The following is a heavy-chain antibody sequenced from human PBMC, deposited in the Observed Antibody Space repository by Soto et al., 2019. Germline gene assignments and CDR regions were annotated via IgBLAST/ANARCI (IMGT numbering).Heavy chain of an antibody. Sequence: SEPLALTCPVSCGSISSYYWSWIRHPPGKGLEWIGNIYYRGSTNYNPSLKSRATISVDTSKNQFSLKVSSVTAADTATYFCARRALDHSGHYYPYNWFDSWGQGTQVTVSS. CDR1: CGSISSYY. D-gene: IGHD3-22*01. CDR3: ARRALDHSGHYYPYNWFDS. CDR2: IYYRGST. J-gene: IGHJ5*01. V-gene: IGHV4-59*01.